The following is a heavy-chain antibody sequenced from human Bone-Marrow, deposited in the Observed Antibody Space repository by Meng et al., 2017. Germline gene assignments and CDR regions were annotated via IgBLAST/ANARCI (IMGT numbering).Heavy chain of an antibody. CDR2: ISSSGGTI. Sequence: QGDVGEAGGGLVKPGRSLGTSWAASGFTVSDYYMSWCRQAPGKGLEWVSYISSSGGTIYYADSVKGRFTISRDNAKNSLYLQMNSLRAEDTAVYYCARQLGATNYWGQGTLVTVSS. V-gene: IGHV3-11*01. CDR3: ARQLGATNY. CDR1: GFTVSDYY. D-gene: IGHD1-26*01. J-gene: IGHJ4*02.